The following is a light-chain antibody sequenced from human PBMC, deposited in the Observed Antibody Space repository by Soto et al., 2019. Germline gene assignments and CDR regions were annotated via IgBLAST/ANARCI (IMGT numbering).Light chain of an antibody. Sequence: EIVLTQSPGTLSLSPGERATLSCRASQSVRSGYLAWYQQKPGQAPRLLIYGASSRATGIPDSFSGSGSGTDFTLTISRLEPEDFAVYYCHQYGSSPMTFGQGTKVEIK. V-gene: IGKV3-20*01. CDR3: HQYGSSPMT. CDR2: GAS. J-gene: IGKJ1*01. CDR1: QSVRSGY.